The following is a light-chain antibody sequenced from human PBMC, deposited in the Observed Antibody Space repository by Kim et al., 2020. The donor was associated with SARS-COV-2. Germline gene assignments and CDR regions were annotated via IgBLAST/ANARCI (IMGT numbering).Light chain of an antibody. J-gene: IGKJ4*01. CDR2: AAS. CDR3: QQLNSYPLT. V-gene: IGKV1-9*01. CDR1: QGISNY. Sequence: SAPVGARVPITCRASQGISNYLDWYQQKPGKAPKLLIYAASTLQSGVPSRFSGSGSGTDFTLTISSLQPEDFATYYCQQLNSYPLTFGGGTKVEIK.